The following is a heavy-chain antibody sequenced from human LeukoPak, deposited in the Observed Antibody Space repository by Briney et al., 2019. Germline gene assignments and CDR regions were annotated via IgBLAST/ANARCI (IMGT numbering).Heavy chain of an antibody. Sequence: SVKVSCKASGGTFSSYSISWVRQAPGQGLEWMGRISPILGIANYAQKFQGTITITADKSTSTAYMEMSSLRSEDTAVYYCARVDYGDYGGFDSWGQGTLVTVSS. J-gene: IGHJ5*01. CDR1: GGTFSSYS. V-gene: IGHV1-69*04. CDR3: ARVDYGDYGGFDS. D-gene: IGHD4-17*01. CDR2: ISPILGIA.